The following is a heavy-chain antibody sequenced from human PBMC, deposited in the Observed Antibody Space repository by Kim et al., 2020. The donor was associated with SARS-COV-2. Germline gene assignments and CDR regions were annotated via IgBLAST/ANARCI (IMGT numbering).Heavy chain of an antibody. Sequence: RVTISRDNAKNSLYLQMNSLRAEDTAVYYCAREQYSSSWFTDYYYYGMDVWGQGTTVTVSS. J-gene: IGHJ6*02. CDR3: AREQYSSSWFTDYYYYGMDV. D-gene: IGHD6-13*01. V-gene: IGHV3-48*03.